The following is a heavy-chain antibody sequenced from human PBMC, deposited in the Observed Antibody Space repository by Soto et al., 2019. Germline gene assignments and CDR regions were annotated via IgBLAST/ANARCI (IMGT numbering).Heavy chain of an antibody. CDR3: AKDLQSGYFDWLQDAYYYYYGMDV. V-gene: IGHV3-30*18. J-gene: IGHJ6*02. D-gene: IGHD3-9*01. Sequence: GGSLRLSCAASGFTFSSYGMHWVRQAPGKGLEWVAVISYDGSNKYYADSVKGRFTISRDNSKNTLYLQMNSLRAEDTAVYYCAKDLQSGYFDWLQDAYYYYYGMDVWGQGTTVTVSS. CDR1: GFTFSSYG. CDR2: ISYDGSNK.